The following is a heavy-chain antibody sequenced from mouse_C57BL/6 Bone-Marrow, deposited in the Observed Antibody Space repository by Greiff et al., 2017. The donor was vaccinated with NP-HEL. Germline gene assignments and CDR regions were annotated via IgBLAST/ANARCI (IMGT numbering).Heavy chain of an antibody. CDR1: DSEVFPIAY. D-gene: IGHD1-1*01. J-gene: IGHJ1*03. CDR2: ILPSIGRT. Sequence: VKLQESGSELRSPGSSVKLSCKDFDSEVFPIAYMSWVRQKPGHGFEWIGGILPSIGRTIYGEKFEDKATLDADTLSNTAYLELNSLTSEDSAIYYCARGGYYYGSSWYFDVWGTGTTVTVSS. CDR3: ARGGYYYGSSWYFDV. V-gene: IGHV15-2*01.